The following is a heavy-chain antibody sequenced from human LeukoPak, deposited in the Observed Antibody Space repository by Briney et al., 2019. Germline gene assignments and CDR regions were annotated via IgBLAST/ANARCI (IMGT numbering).Heavy chain of an antibody. CDR3: ASGHCSSTSRSYFDY. CDR2: IYYSGST. CDR1: GGSVSSGSYY. Sequence: SETLSLTCTVSGGSVSSGSYYWSWIRQPPGKGLEWIGYIYYSGSTNYNPSLKSRVTISVDTSKNQFSLKLSSVTAADTAVYYCASGHCSSTSRSYFDYWGQGTLVTVSS. V-gene: IGHV4-61*01. J-gene: IGHJ4*02. D-gene: IGHD2-2*03.